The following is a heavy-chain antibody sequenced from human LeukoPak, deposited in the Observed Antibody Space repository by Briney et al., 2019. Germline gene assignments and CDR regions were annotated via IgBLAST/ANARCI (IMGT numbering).Heavy chain of an antibody. CDR2: IHYSGSS. Sequence: SETLSLTCTISDGSVSSGTYYWGWIRQSPGKGLEWIGSIHYSGSSYYNPSLKSRAAIFVDTSRDQVSMDLSYVTAADTALYYCVRHTSANTGYFDSCGQGTLVTVSS. CDR3: VRHTSANTGYFDS. V-gene: IGHV4-39*01. J-gene: IGHJ4*02. CDR1: DGSVSSGTYY.